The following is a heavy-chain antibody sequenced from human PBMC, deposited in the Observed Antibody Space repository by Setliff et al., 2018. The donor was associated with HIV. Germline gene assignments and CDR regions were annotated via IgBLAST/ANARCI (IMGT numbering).Heavy chain of an antibody. V-gene: IGHV1-46*01. D-gene: IGHD6-13*01. J-gene: IGHJ4*02. CDR3: ARPGIAAADYYFDY. CDR2: VNPSGGST. Sequence: ASVKVSCKASGYTFTNYNIHWVRQAPGQGLGWVGMVNPSGGSTAYAQKFQGRVTIIRDTSTSTVYMDLSSLRSEDTAVYYCARPGIAAADYYFDYWGQGALVTVS. CDR1: GYTFTNYN.